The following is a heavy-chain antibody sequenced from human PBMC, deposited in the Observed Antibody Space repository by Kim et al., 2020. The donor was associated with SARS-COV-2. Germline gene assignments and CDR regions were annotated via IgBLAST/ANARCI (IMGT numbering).Heavy chain of an antibody. Sequence: SETLSLTCTVSGGSISSSSYYWGWIRQPPGKGLEWIGSIYYSGSTYYNPSLKSRVTISVDTSKNQFSLKLSSVTAADTAVYYCARVDGSGSQSYYYYYGMDVWGQGTTVTVSS. V-gene: IGHV4-39*07. D-gene: IGHD3-10*01. CDR3: ARVDGSGSQSYYYYYGMDV. J-gene: IGHJ6*02. CDR1: GGSISSSSYY. CDR2: IYYSGST.